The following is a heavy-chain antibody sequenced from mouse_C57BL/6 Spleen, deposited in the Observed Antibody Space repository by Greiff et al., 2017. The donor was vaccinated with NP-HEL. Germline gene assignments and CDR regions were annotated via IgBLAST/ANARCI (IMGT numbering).Heavy chain of an antibody. CDR2: IDPETGGT. J-gene: IGHJ2*01. Sequence: VQLQQSGAELVRPGASVTLSCKASGYTFTDYEMHWVKQTPVHGLEWIGAIDPETGGTAYNQKFKGKAILTADKSSSTAYMELRSLTSEASSVYYCTRDGSSPPYYFDYWGQGTTLTVSS. V-gene: IGHV1-15*01. CDR3: TRDGSSPPYYFDY. CDR1: GYTFTDYE. D-gene: IGHD1-1*01.